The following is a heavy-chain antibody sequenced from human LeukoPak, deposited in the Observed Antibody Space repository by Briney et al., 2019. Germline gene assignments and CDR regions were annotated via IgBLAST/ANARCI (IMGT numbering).Heavy chain of an antibody. CDR2: INHSGST. J-gene: IGHJ4*02. CDR3: ARRTGDITMIVVVITPSGFDY. Sequence: PSETLSLTCTVSGGSISSGGYYWSWIRQPPGKGLEWIGEINHSGSTNYNPSLKSRVTISVDTSKNQFSLKLSSVTAADTAVYYCARRTGDITMIVVVITPSGFDYWGQGTLVTVSS. D-gene: IGHD3-22*01. V-gene: IGHV4-34*01. CDR1: GGSISSGGYY.